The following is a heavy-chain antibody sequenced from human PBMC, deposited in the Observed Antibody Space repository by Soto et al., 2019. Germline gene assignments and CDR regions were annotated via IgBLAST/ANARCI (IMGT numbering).Heavy chain of an antibody. CDR2: INAGNGNT. D-gene: IGHD3-3*01. CDR1: LYTFINYS. Sequence: SFNISFNSSLYTFINYSIHFFLHSPLQILECIFFINAGNGNTIYSHKLQDRVTITWDTSASTAYMEMSSLRSEDTAIYYCARRITAYYYGMDVWGQGTTVTVS. CDR3: ARRITAYYYGMDV. J-gene: IGHJ6*02. V-gene: IGHV1-3*01.